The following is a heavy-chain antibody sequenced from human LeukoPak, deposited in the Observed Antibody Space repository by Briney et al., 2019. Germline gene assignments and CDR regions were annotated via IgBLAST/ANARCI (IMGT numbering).Heavy chain of an antibody. V-gene: IGHV3-74*01. CDR1: GITFSGAW. Sequence: PGGSLRLSCAASGITFSGAWMHWVRQAPGKELVWVSRINDDGSFRRYANSVKGRFTISRDNAKNTLFLQMDSLRAEDTAVYYCARVSGPGMNEYYHLWGQGTLVTVSS. CDR2: INDDGSFR. J-gene: IGHJ1*01. CDR3: ARVSGPGMNEYYHL. D-gene: IGHD3-10*01.